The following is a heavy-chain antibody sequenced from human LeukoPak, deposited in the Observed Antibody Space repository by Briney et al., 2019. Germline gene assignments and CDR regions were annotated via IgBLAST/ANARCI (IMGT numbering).Heavy chain of an antibody. CDR2: IYSGGST. V-gene: IGHV3-53*01. D-gene: IGHD2-15*01. CDR1: GFTFSDYC. CDR3: ARLAVVVAAYFDY. Sequence: PGGSLRLSCAASGFTFSDYCMSWIRQAPGKGLEWVSVIYSGGSTYYADSVKGRFTISRDNSKNTLYLQMNSLRAEDTAVYYCARLAVVVAAYFDYWGQGTLVTVSS. J-gene: IGHJ4*02.